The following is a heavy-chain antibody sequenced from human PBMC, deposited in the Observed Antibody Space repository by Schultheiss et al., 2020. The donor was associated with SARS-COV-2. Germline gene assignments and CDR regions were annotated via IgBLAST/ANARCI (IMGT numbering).Heavy chain of an antibody. CDR2: IYYSGST. D-gene: IGHD6-6*01. J-gene: IGHJ5*02. V-gene: IGHV4-59*12. CDR1: GGSISSYY. CDR3: ARDRSIAARYTWFDP. Sequence: SETLSLTCTVSGGSISSYYWSWIRQPPGKGLEWIGYIYYSGSTNYNPSLKSRVTISVDTSKNQFSLQLSSVTAADTAVYYCARDRSIAARYTWFDPWGQGTLVTVSS.